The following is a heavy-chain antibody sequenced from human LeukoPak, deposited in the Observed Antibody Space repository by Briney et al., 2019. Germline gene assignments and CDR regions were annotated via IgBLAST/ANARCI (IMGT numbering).Heavy chain of an antibody. D-gene: IGHD3-10*01. Sequence: GASVKVSCKASGYTFTSYGISWVRQAPGQGLEWMGWISAYNGNTNYAQKLRGRVTMTTDTSTSTAYMELRSLRSDDTAVYYCARDLSPMVRGVISDYWGQGTLVTVSS. J-gene: IGHJ4*02. V-gene: IGHV1-18*01. CDR3: ARDLSPMVRGVISDY. CDR2: ISAYNGNT. CDR1: GYTFTSYG.